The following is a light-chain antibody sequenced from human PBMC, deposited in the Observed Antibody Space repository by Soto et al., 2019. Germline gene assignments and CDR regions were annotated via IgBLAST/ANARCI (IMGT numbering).Light chain of an antibody. Sequence: EIVMTQSPATLSVSPGERATLSCRASQSVRSNLAWYQHKPGQAPRLLIYGASTRASGIPVRFSGSGSGTEFTLTISSLQSEDFALYYCQQYNNWPRTFGQGTKV. J-gene: IGKJ1*01. CDR1: QSVRSN. V-gene: IGKV3-15*01. CDR3: QQYNNWPRT. CDR2: GAS.